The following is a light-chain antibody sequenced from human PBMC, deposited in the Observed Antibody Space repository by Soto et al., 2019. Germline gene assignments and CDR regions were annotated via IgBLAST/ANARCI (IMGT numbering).Light chain of an antibody. CDR2: AAS. CDR3: QYYGSSPWT. CDR1: QSVSSNY. V-gene: IGKV3-20*01. Sequence: EIVLTQSPGTLSLSPGERATLSCRASQSVSSNYLAWYLQKPGQAPRLLIYAASYRTTGIPARFSSSGSGTDFTLTISRLEPEDFAVYYCQYYGSSPWTFGQGTKVEIK. J-gene: IGKJ1*01.